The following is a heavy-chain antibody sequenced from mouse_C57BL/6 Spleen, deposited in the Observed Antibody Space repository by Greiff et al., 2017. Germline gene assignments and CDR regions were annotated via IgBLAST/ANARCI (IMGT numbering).Heavy chain of an antibody. CDR1: GYTFTSYW. CDR3: ARSGLAY. J-gene: IGHJ3*01. Sequence: VQLQQSGAELVRPGSSVKLSCKASGYTFTSYWMHWVKQRPIQGLEWIGNIDPSDSATHYNQKFKDKATLTVDKSSSTAYMQLSSLTSEDSAVYYCARSGLAYWGQGTLVTVSA. V-gene: IGHV1-52*01. CDR2: IDPSDSAT.